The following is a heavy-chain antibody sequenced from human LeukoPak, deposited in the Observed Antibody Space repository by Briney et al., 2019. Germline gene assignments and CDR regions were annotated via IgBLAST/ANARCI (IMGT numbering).Heavy chain of an antibody. Sequence: GGSLRLSCAASGFTFSNAWMSWVRQAPGKGLEWVSGIIGGAGGTYYADSVKGRFTISRDNAKNTLYLQMNSLRAEDTAVYYCAHGSMYQLDYWGQGTLVTVSS. J-gene: IGHJ4*02. CDR1: GFTFSNAW. V-gene: IGHV3-23*01. D-gene: IGHD2-2*01. CDR3: AHGSMYQLDY. CDR2: IIGGAGGT.